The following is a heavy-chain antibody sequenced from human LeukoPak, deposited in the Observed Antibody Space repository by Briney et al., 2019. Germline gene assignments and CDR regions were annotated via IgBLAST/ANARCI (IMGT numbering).Heavy chain of an antibody. CDR3: AKAPDYYYSTGYYSQYYFDY. J-gene: IGHJ4*02. Sequence: GSLRLSCAASGFTFSSYAMSWVRQAPGKGLEWVSAISGSGGSTYHADSVKGRFTISRDNSKNTLYLQMNSLRADDTAVYYCAKAPDYYYSTGYYSQYYFDYWGQGTLVTVSS. V-gene: IGHV3-23*01. CDR1: GFTFSSYA. CDR2: ISGSGGST. D-gene: IGHD3-22*01.